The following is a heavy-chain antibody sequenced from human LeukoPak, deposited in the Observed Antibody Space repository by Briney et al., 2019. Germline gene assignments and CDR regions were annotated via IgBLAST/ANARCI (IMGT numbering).Heavy chain of an antibody. CDR1: GGSISSYY. Sequence: SETLSLTCTVSGGSISSYYWSWIRQPPGKGLEWIGYMYYSGSTNYNPSLKSRVTISIDTSKNQFSLKLSSVTAADMAVYYCERGRTDVDYWGQGTLVTVSS. CDR3: ERGRTDVDY. D-gene: IGHD1-26*01. V-gene: IGHV4-59*08. J-gene: IGHJ4*02. CDR2: MYYSGST.